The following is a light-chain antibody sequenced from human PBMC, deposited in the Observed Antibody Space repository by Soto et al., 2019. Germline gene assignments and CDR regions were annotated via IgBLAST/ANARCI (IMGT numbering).Light chain of an antibody. J-gene: IGKJ4*01. Sequence: EIVLTQSPATLSLSPGERAIFSCRASQSVSTYLAWYQQKPGQAPRLLIYDASNRATGIPARFSGSGSGTDFTLTISSLEPEDFAVYYCQQRSNWPPSTFGGGTKVEIK. CDR2: DAS. V-gene: IGKV3-11*01. CDR1: QSVSTY. CDR3: QQRSNWPPST.